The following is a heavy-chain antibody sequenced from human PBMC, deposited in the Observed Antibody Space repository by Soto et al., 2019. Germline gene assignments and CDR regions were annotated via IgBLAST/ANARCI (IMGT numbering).Heavy chain of an antibody. J-gene: IGHJ4*02. CDR2: IIGGSGNT. CDR3: ARGSGSFFPFFDS. Sequence: QVQFVQSGAEVKKPGASVKLSCKASGDTFGSNAIHWVRQAAGQRLGWLGWIIGGSGNTKYSRNFQGRVTITWDTSASTVYMELTSLRSDDTAVYFCARGSGSFFPFFDSWGQGTLVTVSS. V-gene: IGHV1-3*01. CDR1: GDTFGSNA. D-gene: IGHD1-26*01.